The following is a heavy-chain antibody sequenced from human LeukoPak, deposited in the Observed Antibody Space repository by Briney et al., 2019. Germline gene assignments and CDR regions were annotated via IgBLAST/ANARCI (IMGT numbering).Heavy chain of an antibody. D-gene: IGHD1-14*01. CDR2: ISAYNGNT. J-gene: IGHJ4*02. CDR1: GYTFTSYG. V-gene: IGHV1-18*01. Sequence: ASVKVSCKASGYTFTSYGISWVRQAPGQGLEWMGWISAYNGNTNYAQKLQGRVTMTTDTSTSTAYMELRSLRSDDTAVYYCARVQSGGYLPGTIVDWGQGTLVTVSS. CDR3: ARVQSGGYLPGTIVD.